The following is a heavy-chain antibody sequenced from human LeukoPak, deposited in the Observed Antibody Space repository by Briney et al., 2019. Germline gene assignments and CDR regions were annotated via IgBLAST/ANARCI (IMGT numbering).Heavy chain of an antibody. V-gene: IGHV1-2*02. Sequence: GASVKVSCKASGYTFTAYYLHWVRQAPGQGLEWMGWINPNSGVTNYAQKFQGRVTMTTDTSTSTAYMELRSLRSDDTAVYYCARDVWELLRGLRAIDYWGQGTLVTVSS. D-gene: IGHD1-26*01. CDR1: GYTFTAYY. CDR2: INPNSGVT. CDR3: ARDVWELLRGLRAIDY. J-gene: IGHJ4*02.